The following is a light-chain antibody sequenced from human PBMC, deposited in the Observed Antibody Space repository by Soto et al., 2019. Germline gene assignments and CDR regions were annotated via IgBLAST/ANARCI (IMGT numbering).Light chain of an antibody. J-gene: IGKJ3*01. CDR2: GAS. Sequence: EIVMTQSPATLSVSPGERVTLSCRASQSVSSDLAWYQQKPGQAPSLLIYGASTRATGIPARFSGSGSGTEFTLTISSLQSEDFAVYYCQQYGNAPFTFGPGTKVDIK. CDR3: QQYGNAPFT. V-gene: IGKV3-15*01. CDR1: QSVSSD.